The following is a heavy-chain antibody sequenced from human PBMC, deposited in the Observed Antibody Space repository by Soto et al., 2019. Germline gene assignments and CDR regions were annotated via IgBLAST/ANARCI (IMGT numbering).Heavy chain of an antibody. D-gene: IGHD5-18*01. CDR1: GYTFTSYY. CDR2: INPSGGST. J-gene: IGHJ4*03. V-gene: IGHV1-46*01. Sequence: ASVKVSCKASGYTFTSYYMHWVRQAPGQGLEWMGIINPSGGSTSYAQKFQGRVTMTGDTSTSTVYMELSSLRSEDTAVYYCAWSGYRNTDLFDYWGQGTMVTVSS. CDR3: AWSGYRNTDLFDY.